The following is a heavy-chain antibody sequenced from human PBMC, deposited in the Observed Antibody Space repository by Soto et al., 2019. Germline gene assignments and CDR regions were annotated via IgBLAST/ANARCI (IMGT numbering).Heavy chain of an antibody. V-gene: IGHV1-3*01. CDR2: INAGNGNT. D-gene: IGHD6-13*01. J-gene: IGHJ4*02. CDR3: AKDSSWADY. Sequence: ASVKVSCKASGYTFTSYAMHWLRQSPGQRLEWMGWINAGNGNTKYSQNFQGRVTFTRDTSASTAYMELSSLRSEDTAVYYCAKDSSWADYWGQGTLVTVSS. CDR1: GYTFTSYA.